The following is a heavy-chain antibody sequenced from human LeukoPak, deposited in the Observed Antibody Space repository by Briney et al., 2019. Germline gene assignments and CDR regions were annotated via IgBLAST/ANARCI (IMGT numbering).Heavy chain of an antibody. CDR3: ARGSGGGSYYGYYYYYMDV. Sequence: ASVKVSCKAAGYTFTGYYMHSVRQAPGQGLEWWGWIKPNSGGTNYAQKFQGRVTMTRDTSISTAYMELSRLRSDDTAVYYCARGSGGGSYYGYYYYYMDVWGKGTTVTVSS. V-gene: IGHV1-2*02. J-gene: IGHJ6*03. CDR2: IKPNSGGT. D-gene: IGHD1-26*01. CDR1: GYTFTGYY.